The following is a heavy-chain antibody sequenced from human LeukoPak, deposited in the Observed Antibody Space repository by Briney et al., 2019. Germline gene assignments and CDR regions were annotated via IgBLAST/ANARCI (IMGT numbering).Heavy chain of an antibody. CDR1: GFTFNNYV. D-gene: IGHD6-19*01. CDR2: ISGNGDST. J-gene: IGHJ4*02. Sequence: GGSLRLSCGTSGFTFNNYVMSWVRQTPGKGLEWVSAISGNGDSTYYTDSVKGRFTISRDNSKNTVYLHMNSLRAEDTAVYYCAKPSGIAVAGRVGAFDYWGQGTLVTVSS. V-gene: IGHV3-23*01. CDR3: AKPSGIAVAGRVGAFDY.